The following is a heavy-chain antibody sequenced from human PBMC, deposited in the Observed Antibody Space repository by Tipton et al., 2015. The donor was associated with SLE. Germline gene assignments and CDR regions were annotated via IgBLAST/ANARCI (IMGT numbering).Heavy chain of an antibody. D-gene: IGHD6-13*01. Sequence: SLRLSCAASGFTFSSYGMHWVRQAPGKGLEWVSYISSSGSTIYYADSVKGRFTISRDNSKNTLYLQMNSLRAEDTAVYYCARDLSSRWSFDYWGQGTLVTVSS. J-gene: IGHJ4*02. CDR3: ARDLSSRWSFDY. V-gene: IGHV3-48*01. CDR1: GFTFSSYG. CDR2: ISSSGSTI.